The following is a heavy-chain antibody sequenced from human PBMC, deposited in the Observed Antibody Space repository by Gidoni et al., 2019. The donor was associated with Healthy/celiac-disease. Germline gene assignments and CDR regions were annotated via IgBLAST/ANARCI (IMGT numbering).Heavy chain of an antibody. J-gene: IGHJ4*02. Sequence: QVQLVESGGGVVPPGRSLRLSCAASGFTFSSYGMHWVRQAPGKGLEWVAVIWYDGSNKYYADSVKGRFTISRDNSKNTLYLQMNSLRAEDTAVYYCARARYGDYERGLHYWGQGTLVTVSS. CDR3: ARARYGDYERGLHY. CDR1: GFTFSSYG. CDR2: IWYDGSNK. D-gene: IGHD4-17*01. V-gene: IGHV3-33*01.